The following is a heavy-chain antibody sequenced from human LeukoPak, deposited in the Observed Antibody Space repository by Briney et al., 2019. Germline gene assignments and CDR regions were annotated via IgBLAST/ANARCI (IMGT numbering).Heavy chain of an antibody. CDR1: GGSFSGYY. CDR3: ARGLEWELDPYFDY. D-gene: IGHD1-26*01. J-gene: IGHJ4*02. CDR2: INHSGST. Sequence: SETVSLTCAVYGGSFSGYYWSWIRQPPGKGLEWIGEINHSGSTNYNPSLKSRVTISVDTSKNQFSLKLSSVTAADTAVYYCARGLEWELDPYFDYWGQGTLVTVSS. V-gene: IGHV4-34*01.